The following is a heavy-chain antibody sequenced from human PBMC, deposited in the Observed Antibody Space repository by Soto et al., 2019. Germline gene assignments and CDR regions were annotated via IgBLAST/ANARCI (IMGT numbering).Heavy chain of an antibody. D-gene: IGHD6-19*01. Sequence: QITLKESGPTLVKPTQTLTLTCTFSGFSLSTSGVGVGWIRQPPGKALEWLALIYCDDDKRYSPSLKSRLTITKVTSKNQVVLTMTNMDPVDTATYYCAHSISSSGAPINYFDYWCQGTLVTVSS. V-gene: IGHV2-5*02. J-gene: IGHJ4*02. CDR1: GFSLSTSGVG. CDR2: IYCDDDK. CDR3: AHSISSSGAPINYFDY.